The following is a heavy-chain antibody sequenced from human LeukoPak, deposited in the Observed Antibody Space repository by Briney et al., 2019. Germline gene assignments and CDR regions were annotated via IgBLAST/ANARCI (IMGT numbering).Heavy chain of an antibody. J-gene: IGHJ4*02. Sequence: SQTLSLTCTVSGGSISSGGYYWSWIRQHPGKGLEWIGYIYYSGSTYYNPSLKSRVTISVDTSKNQFSLKLSSVTAADTAVYYCAGGIAAAGTSVDYWGQGTLVTVSS. V-gene: IGHV4-31*03. D-gene: IGHD6-13*01. CDR2: IYYSGST. CDR1: GGSISSGGYY. CDR3: AGGIAAAGTSVDY.